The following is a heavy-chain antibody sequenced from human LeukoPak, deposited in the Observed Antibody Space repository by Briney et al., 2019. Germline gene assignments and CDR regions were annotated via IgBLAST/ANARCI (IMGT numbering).Heavy chain of an antibody. J-gene: IGHJ4*02. D-gene: IGHD3-10*01. CDR1: GFTFSDYY. Sequence: GGSLRLSCAASGFTFSDYYMSWIRQAPGKGLERVSYISGGSRYTNYADSVKGRFTISRDNAKNSLYLQMNSLRAEDTAVYYCAREYGSGCCFDFWGQGTLVTVSS. V-gene: IGHV3-11*05. CDR3: AREYGSGCCFDF. CDR2: ISGGSRYT.